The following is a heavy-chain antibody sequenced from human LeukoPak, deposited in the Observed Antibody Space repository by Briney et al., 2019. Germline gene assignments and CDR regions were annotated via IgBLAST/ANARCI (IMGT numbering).Heavy chain of an antibody. J-gene: IGHJ3*02. V-gene: IGHV3-30-3*01. CDR2: ISYDASNK. CDR1: GFTFSSYA. Sequence: PGGSMRLYCAASGFTFSSYAMHWVRQAPGKGLEWVAVISYDASNKYYADSVKGRFTISRDNSKNTLYLQMNSLRAEDTAVYYCARTRIRSEYCSSTSCYTGSAFDIWGQGTMVTVSS. D-gene: IGHD2-2*02. CDR3: ARTRIRSEYCSSTSCYTGSAFDI.